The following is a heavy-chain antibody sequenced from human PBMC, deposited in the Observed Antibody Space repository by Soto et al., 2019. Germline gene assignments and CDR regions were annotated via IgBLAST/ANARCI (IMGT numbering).Heavy chain of an antibody. J-gene: IGHJ5*02. CDR1: GFTFSSYG. Sequence: GGSLRLSCAASGFTFSSYGMHWVRQAPGKGLEWVAVISYDGSNKYYADSVKGRFTISRGNSKNTLYLQMNSLRAEDTAVYYCAKEAQYGSGSYYDSGSYYKWFDPWGQGTLVTVSS. D-gene: IGHD3-10*01. V-gene: IGHV3-30*18. CDR2: ISYDGSNK. CDR3: AKEAQYGSGSYYDSGSYYKWFDP.